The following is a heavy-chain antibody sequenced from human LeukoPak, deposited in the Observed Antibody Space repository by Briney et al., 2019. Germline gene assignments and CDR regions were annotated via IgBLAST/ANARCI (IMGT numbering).Heavy chain of an antibody. V-gene: IGHV3-21*01. CDR2: ISSSSSYI. Sequence: GGSLRLSCAASGFTFSSYSMNWARQAPGEGLEWVSSISSSSSYIYYADSVKGRFTISRDNAKNSLYLQMNSLRAEDTAVYYCARRIAVAAVSEFDYWGQGTLVTVSS. J-gene: IGHJ4*02. CDR1: GFTFSSYS. D-gene: IGHD6-19*01. CDR3: ARRIAVAAVSEFDY.